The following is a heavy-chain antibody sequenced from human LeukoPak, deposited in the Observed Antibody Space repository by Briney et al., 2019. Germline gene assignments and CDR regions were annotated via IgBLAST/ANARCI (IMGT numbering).Heavy chain of an antibody. V-gene: IGHV3-48*04. CDR1: GFPFSSYN. CDR3: ATYSILNAREFRY. J-gene: IGHJ1*01. D-gene: IGHD4-11*01. Sequence: GGSLRLSCAASGFPFSSYNMNWVRQAPGKGLEWVSYITVGSDTIHYADSVKGRFTISRDNAKNSVYLQMNSLGADDTAVYYCATYSILNAREFRYWGQGTLVTVTS. CDR2: ITVGSDTI.